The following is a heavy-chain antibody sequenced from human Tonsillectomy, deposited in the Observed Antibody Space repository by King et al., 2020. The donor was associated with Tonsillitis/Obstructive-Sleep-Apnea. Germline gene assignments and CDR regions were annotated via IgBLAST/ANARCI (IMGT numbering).Heavy chain of an antibody. CDR2: ISCSGSTI. V-gene: IGHV3-48*03. CDR1: GFTFSSYE. D-gene: IGHD3-16*01. Sequence: VQLVESGGGLVQPGGSLRLSCAASGFTFSSYEMNWVRQAPGKGLEWVSYISCSGSTIYYADSVKGRFTISRDNAKNSLYLQMNSLRAEDTAVYYCAREERAPGGAGNWFDPWGQGTLVTVSS. CDR3: AREERAPGGAGNWFDP. J-gene: IGHJ5*02.